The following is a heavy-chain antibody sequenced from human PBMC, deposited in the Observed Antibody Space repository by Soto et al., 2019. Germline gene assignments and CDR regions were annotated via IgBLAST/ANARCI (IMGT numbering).Heavy chain of an antibody. D-gene: IGHD6-13*01. CDR3: ARDDSSSWYLDY. Sequence: QVQLVESGGGVVQPGRSLRLSCAASGFTFSSYAMHWVRQAPGKGLEWVAVISYDGSNKYYADSVKGRFTISRDNSKNTLYLQMNSLRAEDTAVYYCARDDSSSWYLDYWGQGTLVTVSS. V-gene: IGHV3-30-3*01. CDR2: ISYDGSNK. CDR1: GFTFSSYA. J-gene: IGHJ4*02.